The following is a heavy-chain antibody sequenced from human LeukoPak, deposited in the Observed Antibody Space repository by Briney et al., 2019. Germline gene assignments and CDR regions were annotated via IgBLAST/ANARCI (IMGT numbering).Heavy chain of an antibody. J-gene: IGHJ4*02. CDR2: IYHSGST. CDR3: ARLNQGDFDY. Sequence: PSETLSLTCTVSGYSISSGYYWGWIRQPPGKGLEWIGRIYHSGSTYYNPSLKSRVTISVDTSKNHFSLKLSSVTAADTAVYYCARLNQGDFDYWGQGTLVTVSS. CDR1: GYSISSGYY. D-gene: IGHD1-14*01. V-gene: IGHV4-38-2*02.